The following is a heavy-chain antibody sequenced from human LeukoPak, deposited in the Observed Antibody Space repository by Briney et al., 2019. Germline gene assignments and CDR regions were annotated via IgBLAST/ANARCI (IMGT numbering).Heavy chain of an antibody. D-gene: IGHD5-12*01. J-gene: IGHJ6*03. CDR2: IYPGDSDT. Sequence: GESLKISCKGSGYRFTSYWIGWVRQMPGKGLEWMGIIYPGDSDTRYSPSFQGQVTISADKSISTAYLQWSSLKASDTAMYYCARLLRGYDRDETYMDVWGKGTTVTVSS. CDR3: ARLLRGYDRDETYMDV. V-gene: IGHV5-51*01. CDR1: GYRFTSYW.